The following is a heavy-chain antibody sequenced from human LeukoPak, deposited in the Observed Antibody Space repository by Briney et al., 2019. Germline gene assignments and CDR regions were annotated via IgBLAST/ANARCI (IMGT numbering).Heavy chain of an antibody. CDR3: ARQGGSTSHMDV. Sequence: SVKVSCKASGGTFSSYAISWVRQAPGQGLEWMGRIIPILGIANYAQKFQGRVTITADKSTSTAYMELSSLRSEDTAVYYCARQGGSTSHMDVWGKGTTVTVSS. CDR1: GGTFSSYA. V-gene: IGHV1-69*04. J-gene: IGHJ6*03. CDR2: IIPILGIA. D-gene: IGHD2-2*01.